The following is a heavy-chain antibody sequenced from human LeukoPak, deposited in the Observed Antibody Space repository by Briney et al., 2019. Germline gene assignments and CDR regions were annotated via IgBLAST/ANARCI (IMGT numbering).Heavy chain of an antibody. Sequence: SETLSLTCTVSGYSISSGTYYWTWIRQPAGKGLEWIGRIYTSGSTNYNPSLKSRVTISVDTSKNQFSLKLSSVTAADTAVYYCARAPGRYYDSSGYPTTGYMDVWGKGTTVTISS. J-gene: IGHJ6*03. CDR2: IYTSGST. V-gene: IGHV4-61*02. CDR3: ARAPGRYYDSSGYPTTGYMDV. D-gene: IGHD3-22*01. CDR1: GYSISSGTYY.